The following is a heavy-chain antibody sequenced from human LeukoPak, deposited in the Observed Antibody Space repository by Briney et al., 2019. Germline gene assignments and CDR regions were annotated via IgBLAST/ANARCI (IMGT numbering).Heavy chain of an antibody. V-gene: IGHV7-4-1*02. J-gene: IGHJ4*02. D-gene: IGHD2-15*01. CDR3: ARTLDIVVVVAATEGDYFDY. CDR2: INTNTGNP. Sequence: GASVKVSCKASGYTFSSYGISWVRQAPGQGLEWMGWINTNTGNPTYAQGFTGRFVFTLDTSVSTAYLQISSLKAEDTAVYYCARTLDIVVVVAATEGDYFDYWGQGTLVTVSS. CDR1: GYTFSSYG.